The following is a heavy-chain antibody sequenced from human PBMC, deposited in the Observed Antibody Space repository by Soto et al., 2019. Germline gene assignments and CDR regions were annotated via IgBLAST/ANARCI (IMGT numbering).Heavy chain of an antibody. D-gene: IGHD3-10*01. Sequence: GGSLRLSCTASGFTFSSYAMTWVRQAPGKGLEWVSSLSAGGGNTYYADSVKGRFTISRDNSKDPLYLQMHSLRAEDTALYYCAYGSGSYYLDYFDCWGQGTLVTVSS. CDR3: AYGSGSYYLDYFDC. J-gene: IGHJ4*02. CDR2: LSAGGGNT. CDR1: GFTFSSYA. V-gene: IGHV3-23*01.